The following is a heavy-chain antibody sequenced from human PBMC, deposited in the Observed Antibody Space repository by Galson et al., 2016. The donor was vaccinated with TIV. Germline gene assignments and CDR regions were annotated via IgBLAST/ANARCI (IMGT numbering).Heavy chain of an antibody. V-gene: IGHV3-30*10. CDR2: ISFDGSEK. J-gene: IGHJ6*02. D-gene: IGHD3-16*01. CDR1: GFTFGSYG. CDR3: ARVHLSYGMDV. Sequence: SLRLSCAASGFTFGSYGLHWVRQAPGQGLEWAAFISFDGSEKSYTDSVKGRFTISRDKSKNTLFLQLNSLRVEDTAVYYCARVHLSYGMDVWGQGTTVTVSS.